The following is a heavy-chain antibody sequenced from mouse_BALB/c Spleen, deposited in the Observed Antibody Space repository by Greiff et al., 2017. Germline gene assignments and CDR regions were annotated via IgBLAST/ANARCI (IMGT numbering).Heavy chain of an antibody. CDR3: ARTPYYGSSYAMDY. Sequence: VQLQQSGPELVKPGASVKIPCKASGYTFTDYNMDWVKQSHGKSLEWIGDINPNNGGTIYNQKFKGKATLTVDKSSSTAYMELRSLTSEDTAVYYCARTPYYGSSYAMDYWGQGTSVTVSS. CDR1: GYTFTDYN. CDR2: INPNNGGT. J-gene: IGHJ4*01. D-gene: IGHD1-1*01. V-gene: IGHV1-18*01.